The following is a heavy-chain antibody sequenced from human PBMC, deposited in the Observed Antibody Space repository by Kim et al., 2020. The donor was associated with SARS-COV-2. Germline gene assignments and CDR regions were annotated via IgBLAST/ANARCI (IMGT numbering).Heavy chain of an antibody. Sequence: ASVKVSCKASGYTFTSYALHWVRQAPGQRLEWMGWINAGNGNTKYSQKFQGRVTITRDTSATTASMELSSLTSEDTAVYYCARSSHFDYWGQGTLVTVSS. CDR1: GYTFTSYA. J-gene: IGHJ4*02. CDR2: INAGNGNT. V-gene: IGHV1-3*01. CDR3: ARSSHFDY.